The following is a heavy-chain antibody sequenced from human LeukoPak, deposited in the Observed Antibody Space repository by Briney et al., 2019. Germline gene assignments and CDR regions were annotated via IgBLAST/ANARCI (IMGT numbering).Heavy chain of an antibody. D-gene: IGHD6-13*01. Sequence: GGSLRLSCAASGFTFSSYAMHWVRQAPGKGLEWVAVISYDGSNKYYADSVKGRFTISRDNSKNTLYLQMNSLRAEDTAVYYCARPRIAAAGTTLGYWGQGTLVTVSS. V-gene: IGHV3-30-3*01. CDR3: ARPRIAAAGTTLGY. J-gene: IGHJ4*02. CDR1: GFTFSSYA. CDR2: ISYDGSNK.